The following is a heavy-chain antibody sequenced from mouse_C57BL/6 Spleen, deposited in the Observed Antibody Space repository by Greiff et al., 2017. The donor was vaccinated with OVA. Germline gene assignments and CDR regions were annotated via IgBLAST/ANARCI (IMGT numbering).Heavy chain of an antibody. J-gene: IGHJ2*01. V-gene: IGHV5-17*01. Sequence: EVKLVESGGGLVKPGGSLKLSCAASGFTFSDYGMHWVRQAPEQGLEWVAYISSGSSTIYYADTVKGRFTISRDNAKNTLFLQMTSLRSEDTAMYYCAGDSFDYWGQGTTLTVSS. CDR2: ISSGSSTI. CDR3: AGDSFDY. CDR1: GFTFSDYG.